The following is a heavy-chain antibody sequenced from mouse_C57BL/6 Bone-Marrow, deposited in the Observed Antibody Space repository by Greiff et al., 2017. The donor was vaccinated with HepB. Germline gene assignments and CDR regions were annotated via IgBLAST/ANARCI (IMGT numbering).Heavy chain of an antibody. CDR1: GYTFTSYT. CDR2: INPSSGYT. J-gene: IGHJ4*01. CDR3: ARRATTVVATEDY. D-gene: IGHD1-1*01. V-gene: IGHV1-4*01. Sequence: VKLVESGAELARPGASVKMSCKASGYTFTSYTMHWVKQRPGQGLEWIGYINPSSGYTKYNQKFKDKATLTADKSSSTAYMQLSSLTSEDSAVYYCARRATTVVATEDYWGQGTSVTVSS.